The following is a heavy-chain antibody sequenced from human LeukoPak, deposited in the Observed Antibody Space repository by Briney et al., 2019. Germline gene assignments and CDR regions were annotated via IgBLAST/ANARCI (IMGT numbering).Heavy chain of an antibody. J-gene: IGHJ4*02. V-gene: IGHV1-2*02. CDR3: ARVMAYSDILTGYYFDY. CDR2: INPNSGGT. Sequence: ASVKVSCKASGYTFTGYYMHWVRQAPGQGLEWMGWINPNSGGTNYAQKFQGRVTMTRDTSISTVYMELNRLTSDDTAVYYCARVMAYSDILTGYYFDYWGQGTLVTVSS. D-gene: IGHD3-9*01. CDR1: GYTFTGYY.